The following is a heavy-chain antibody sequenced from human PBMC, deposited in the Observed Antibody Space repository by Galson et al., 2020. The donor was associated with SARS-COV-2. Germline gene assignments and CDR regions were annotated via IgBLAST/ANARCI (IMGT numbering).Heavy chain of an antibody. CDR3: ARESTLAPTYGMDV. D-gene: IGHD4-17*01. CDR1: GGSISSYY. J-gene: IGHJ6*02. CDR2: IYYSGST. V-gene: IGHV4-59*01. Sequence: ETSETLSLTCTVSGGSISSYYWSWIRQPPGKGLEWIGYIYYSGSTNYNPSLKSRVTISVDTSKNQFSLKLSSVTAADTAVYYCARESTLAPTYGMDVCGQGTTVTVSS.